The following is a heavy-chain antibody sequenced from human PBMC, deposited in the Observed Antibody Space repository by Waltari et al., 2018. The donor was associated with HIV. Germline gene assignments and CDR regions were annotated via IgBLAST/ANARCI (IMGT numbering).Heavy chain of an antibody. CDR3: ARESYYYDSSGYPLAY. V-gene: IGHV3-48*04. Sequence: DVQLEESGGGLVQHGGSLSLSCAASGFTFNTFGSTWVRQAPGKGLEWVSYISTSSRPIYYADSVKGRFTISRDDAKNSLYLEMNSLRADDTAVYYCARESYYYDSSGYPLAYWGQGILVTVSS. J-gene: IGHJ4*02. CDR2: ISTSSRPI. CDR1: GFTFNTFG. D-gene: IGHD3-22*01.